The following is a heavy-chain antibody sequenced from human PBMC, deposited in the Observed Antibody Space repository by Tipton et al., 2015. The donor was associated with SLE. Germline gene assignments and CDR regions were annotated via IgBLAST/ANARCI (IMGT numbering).Heavy chain of an antibody. D-gene: IGHD2-2*01. CDR1: GASIRSSSYF. CDR2: IYNSGNT. J-gene: IGHJ5*02. V-gene: IGHV4-39*01. Sequence: TLSLTCTVSGASIRSSSYFWGWIRQPPRKGLELIGNIYNSGNTVLNPSLKSRVSMSLDTSKNQFSLTLSSVTAADTALYYCAVPSRSNYFDPWGPGILVTVSS. CDR3: AVPSRSNYFDP.